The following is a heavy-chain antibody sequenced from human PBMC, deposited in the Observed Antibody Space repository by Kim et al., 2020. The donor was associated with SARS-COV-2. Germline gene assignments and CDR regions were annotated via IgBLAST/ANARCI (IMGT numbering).Heavy chain of an antibody. D-gene: IGHD3-10*01. CDR3: AKPRRGVGFGVSNGMYV. CDR2: ISVSGGST. J-gene: IGHJ6*02. Sequence: GGSLRLSCAASGFTFISYAMSWVRQPPGKGLEWVSAISVSGGSTYYADSVKGRFTISRDNSKNTLYLQMNSLRAEDTAVYYCAKPRRGVGFGVSNGMYVWGQGTTVTVSS. CDR1: GFTFISYA. V-gene: IGHV3-23*01.